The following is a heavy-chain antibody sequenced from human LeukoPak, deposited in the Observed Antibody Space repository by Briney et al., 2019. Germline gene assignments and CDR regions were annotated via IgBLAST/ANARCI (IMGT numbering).Heavy chain of an antibody. J-gene: IGHJ3*02. CDR3: ARTRWLERPYAFDI. D-gene: IGHD1-1*01. CDR2: IIPIFGTA. CDR1: GGTFSSYA. V-gene: IGHV1-69*13. Sequence: ASVKVSCKASGGTFSSYAISWVRQAPGQGLEWMGGIIPIFGTANYAQKFQGRVTITADESTSTAYMELSSLRSEDTAVYYCARTRWLERPYAFDIWGQGTMVTVSS.